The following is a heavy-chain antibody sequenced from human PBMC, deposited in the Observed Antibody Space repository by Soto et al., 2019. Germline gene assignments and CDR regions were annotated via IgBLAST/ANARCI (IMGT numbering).Heavy chain of an antibody. Sequence: GGSLRLSCAASGLTFNRYWMHWVRHAPGKGLVWVSHINTDGSNTNYADSVKGRFTISRDNAKSTLFLQMSSLRDEDTAVYYCAREFCSGGNCYTYYFDPWGQGIPVTVSS. CDR3: AREFCSGGNCYTYYFDP. D-gene: IGHD2-15*01. CDR2: INTDGSNT. CDR1: GLTFNRYW. V-gene: IGHV3-74*01. J-gene: IGHJ5*02.